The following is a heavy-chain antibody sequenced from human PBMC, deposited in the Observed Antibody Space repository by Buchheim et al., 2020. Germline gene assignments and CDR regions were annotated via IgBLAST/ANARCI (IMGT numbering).Heavy chain of an antibody. V-gene: IGHV4-39*01. J-gene: IGHJ4*02. CDR2: IYYSGTT. D-gene: IGHD3-22*01. CDR1: GGSISSNSY. CDR3: ARTVHDSAGYYPY. Sequence: QLQLQESGPGLVKPSETLSLTCTVSGGSISSNSYWAWIRQPPGKGLEWIGSIYYSGTTYYNPSLKSRVTVSVDASKNQFPLNLRSVTAADTAVYYCARTVHDSAGYYPYWGQGIL.